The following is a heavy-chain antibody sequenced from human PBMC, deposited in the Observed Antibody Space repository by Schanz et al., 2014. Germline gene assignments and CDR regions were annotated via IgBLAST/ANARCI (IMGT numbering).Heavy chain of an antibody. CDR1: GFTFSSYA. CDR3: ARPLGPNYYYYGLDV. J-gene: IGHJ6*02. Sequence: QVQLVESGGGVVQPGRSLRLSCAASGFTFSSYAMHWVRQAPGRGLQWVALISYDGGHKYYADSVKGRFTISRDNSKNTLYLQMNSLRAEDTAVYYCARPLGPNYYYYGLDVWGQGTTVTVSS. CDR2: ISYDGGHK. V-gene: IGHV3-30*04.